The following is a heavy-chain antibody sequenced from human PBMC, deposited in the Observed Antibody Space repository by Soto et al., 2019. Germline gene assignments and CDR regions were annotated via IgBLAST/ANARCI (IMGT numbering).Heavy chain of an antibody. CDR1: GGSMSSGCYF. V-gene: IGHV4-30-2*01. CDR2: IYHNGSS. J-gene: IGHJ6*02. Sequence: PSETPSLTCAVAGGSMSSGCYFWGWIRQPPGKGLEWIGYIYHNGSSYYNPSLKSRVTISVDRSKNQFSLKLSSVTDADTAANYWARVPDVWGQGTTVTVSS. CDR3: ARVPDV.